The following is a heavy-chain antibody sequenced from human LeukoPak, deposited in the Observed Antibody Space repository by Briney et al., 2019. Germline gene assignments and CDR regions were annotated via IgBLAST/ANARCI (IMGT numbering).Heavy chain of an antibody. D-gene: IGHD6-6*01. CDR2: INPSGGST. CDR3: ACEYSSSSQLGYYYYYYMDV. V-gene: IGHV1-46*01. Sequence: ASVKVSCKASGYTFTSYYMHWVRQAPGQGLEWMGIINPSGGSTSYAQKFQGRVTMTRDTSTSTVYMELSSLRSEDTAVYYCACEYSSSSQLGYYYYYYMDVWGKGTTVTVSS. J-gene: IGHJ6*03. CDR1: GYTFTSYY.